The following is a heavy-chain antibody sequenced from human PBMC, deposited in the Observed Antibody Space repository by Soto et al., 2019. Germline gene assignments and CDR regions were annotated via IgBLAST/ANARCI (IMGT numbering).Heavy chain of an antibody. CDR1: GFTFSSYG. D-gene: IGHD6-13*01. J-gene: IGHJ4*02. CDR3: AKDPNSIAAAGTDY. V-gene: IGHV3-30*18. CDR2: ISYDGSNK. Sequence: GGSLRLSCAASGFTFSSYGMHWVRQAPGKGLEWVAVISYDGSNKYYADSVKGRFTISRDNSKNTLYLQMNSLRAEDTAVYYCAKDPNSIAAAGTDYWGQGTLVTVSS.